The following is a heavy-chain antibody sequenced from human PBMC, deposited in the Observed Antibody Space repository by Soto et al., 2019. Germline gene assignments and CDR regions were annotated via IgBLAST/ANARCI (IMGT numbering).Heavy chain of an antibody. D-gene: IGHD3-16*02. CDR3: ARGLGSYDYIWGSYRPSAFDI. CDR1: GYTFTSYD. CDR2: MNPNSGNT. Sequence: ASVKVSCKASGYTFTSYDINWVRQATGQGLEWMGWMNPNSGNTGYAQKFQGRVTMTRNTSISTAYMELSSLRSEDTAVYYCARGLGSYDYIWGSYRPSAFDIRGQGAMVTVSS. J-gene: IGHJ3*02. V-gene: IGHV1-8*01.